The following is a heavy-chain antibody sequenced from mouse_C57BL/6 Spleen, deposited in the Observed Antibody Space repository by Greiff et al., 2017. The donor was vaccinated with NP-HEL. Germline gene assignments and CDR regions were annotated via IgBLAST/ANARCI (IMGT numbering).Heavy chain of an antibody. V-gene: IGHV1-50*01. CDR1: GYTFTSYW. J-gene: IGHJ2*01. D-gene: IGHD1-1*01. Sequence: QVQLKQPGAELVKPGASVKLSCKASGYTFTSYWMQWVKQRPGQGLEWIGEIDPSDSDTSYNQKFKGKAPLTVDTSSSTAYMQLSSLTSDDSAVYYCASGITTVVATSHFDYWGQGTTLTVSS. CDR3: ASGITTVVATSHFDY. CDR2: IDPSDSDT.